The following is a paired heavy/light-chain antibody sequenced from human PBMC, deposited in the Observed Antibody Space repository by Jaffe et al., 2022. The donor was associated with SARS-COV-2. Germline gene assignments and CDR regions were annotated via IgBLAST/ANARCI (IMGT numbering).Light chain of an antibody. CDR2: EVS. Sequence: QSALTQPPSASGSPGQSVTISCTGTSSDVGDYNYVSWYQHHPGKAPKLMIYEVSKRPSGVPDRFSGSKSGNTASLTVSGLQAEDEADYFCSSYAGSNNLVVFGGGTKLTVL. CDR1: SSDVGDYNY. CDR3: SSYAGSNNLVV. J-gene: IGLJ2*01. V-gene: IGLV2-8*01.
Heavy chain of an antibody. J-gene: IGHJ6*03. V-gene: IGHV4-38-2*02. Sequence: QVQLQESGPGLVKPSETLSLTCTVSGYSINSGYYWGWIRQPPGKELEWIGSIYHSGNIYYNPSLNSRVTISADTSNNQFSLRLSSVTAADTAVYYCARVSYYGSGSYYAGYYSYYMDVWGKGTTVTVSS. CDR1: GYSINSGYY. CDR3: ARVSYYGSGSYYAGYYSYYMDV. CDR2: IYHSGNI. D-gene: IGHD3-10*01.